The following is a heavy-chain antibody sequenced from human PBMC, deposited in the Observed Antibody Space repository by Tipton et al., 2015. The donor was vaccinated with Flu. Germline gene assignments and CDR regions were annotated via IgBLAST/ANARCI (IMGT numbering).Heavy chain of an antibody. Sequence: QLVQSGAEVKKPGASVKVSCKASGYTFTSYDINWVRQATGQGLEWMGWMNPNSGNTGYAQKFQGRVTMTRNTSISTAYMELSSLRSEDTAVYYCARGSAMVRGVIRFSGFWNWFDPWGQGTLVTVSS. J-gene: IGHJ5*02. D-gene: IGHD3-10*01. CDR3: ARGSAMVRGVIRFSGFWNWFDP. CDR1: GYTFTSYD. CDR2: MNPNSGNT. V-gene: IGHV1-8*01.